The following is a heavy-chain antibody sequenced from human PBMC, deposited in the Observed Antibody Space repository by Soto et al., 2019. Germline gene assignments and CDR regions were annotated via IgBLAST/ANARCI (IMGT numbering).Heavy chain of an antibody. CDR3: AKDHHVIPDYGDYVGYLGYFDL. CDR1: GFTFGGSA. J-gene: IGHJ2*01. CDR2: IRSKANSYAT. V-gene: IGHV3-73*01. Sequence: GGSPRLSCAASGFTFGGSAMHWVRQASGKGLEWVGRIRSKANSYATAYAASVKGRFTISRDDSKNTAYLQMNSLRAEDTAVYYCAKDHHVIPDYGDYVGYLGYFDLWGRGTLVTVSS. D-gene: IGHD4-17*01.